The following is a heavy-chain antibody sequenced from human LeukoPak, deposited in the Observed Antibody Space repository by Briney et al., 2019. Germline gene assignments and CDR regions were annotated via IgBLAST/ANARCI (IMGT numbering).Heavy chain of an antibody. D-gene: IGHD3-16*01. V-gene: IGHV3-74*01. CDR2: INSDGSST. CDR1: GFTFSSYW. Sequence: PGGSLRLSCAASGFTFSSYWMHWVRQAPGKGLVWVSRINSDGSSTSYADSVKGRFTISRDNSKNTQSLQMNSLRAEDTAVYHCAKDDDWGRYKHWGQGTLVTVSS. J-gene: IGHJ1*01. CDR3: AKDDDWGRYKH.